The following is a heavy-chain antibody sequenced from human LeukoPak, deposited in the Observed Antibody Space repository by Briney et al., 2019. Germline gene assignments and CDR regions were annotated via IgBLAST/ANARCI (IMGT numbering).Heavy chain of an antibody. CDR2: IKQDGSEK. J-gene: IGHJ3*02. CDR1: GFIFTSYS. Sequence: PGGSLRLSCAASGFIFTSYSMNWVRQAPGKGLEWVANIKQDGSEKYYVDSVKGRFTISRDNAKNSLYLQMNSLRAEDTAVYYCARRILDPTRDAFDIWGQGTMVTVSS. D-gene: IGHD2/OR15-2a*01. V-gene: IGHV3-7*01. CDR3: ARRILDPTRDAFDI.